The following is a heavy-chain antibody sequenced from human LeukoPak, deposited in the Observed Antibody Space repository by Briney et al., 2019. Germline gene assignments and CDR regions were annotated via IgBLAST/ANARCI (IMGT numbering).Heavy chain of an antibody. CDR3: AGGYYDFWSGYHNWFDP. J-gene: IGHJ5*02. Sequence: GESLKISCKGSGYSFTSYWIGWVRQMPGKGLEWMGIIYPGDSDTRYSPSFQGQVTISADKSISTAYLQWSSLKASDTAMYYCAGGYYDFWSGYHNWFDPWGQGTLVTVSS. CDR1: GYSFTSYW. D-gene: IGHD3-3*01. V-gene: IGHV5-51*01. CDR2: IYPGDSDT.